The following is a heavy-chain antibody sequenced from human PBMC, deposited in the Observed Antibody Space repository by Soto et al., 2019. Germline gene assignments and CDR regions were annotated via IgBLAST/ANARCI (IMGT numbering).Heavy chain of an antibody. CDR3: ARRSSSWYFDY. Sequence: EVQLLESGGGLVQPGGSLRLSCAASGFTFSSYAMNWVRQAPGKGLEWVSDISGSGGSTYYADSVKGRFTISRDNSKNTLYLQMNSLRAEDTAVYYCARRSSSWYFDYWGQGTLVTVSS. D-gene: IGHD6-13*01. J-gene: IGHJ4*02. CDR2: ISGSGGST. CDR1: GFTFSSYA. V-gene: IGHV3-23*01.